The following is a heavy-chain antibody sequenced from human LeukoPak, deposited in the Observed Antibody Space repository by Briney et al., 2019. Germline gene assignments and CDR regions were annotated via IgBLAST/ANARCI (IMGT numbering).Heavy chain of an antibody. CDR1: GFTFSSYA. CDR3: ARRYFDY. CDR2: IKQDGSEK. Sequence: GGSLRLSCAASGFTFSSYAMSWVRQAPGKGLEWVANIKQDGSEKYYVDSVKGRFTISRDNAKNSLYLQMNSLRAEDTAVYYCARRYFDYWGQGTLVTVSS. V-gene: IGHV3-7*03. J-gene: IGHJ4*02.